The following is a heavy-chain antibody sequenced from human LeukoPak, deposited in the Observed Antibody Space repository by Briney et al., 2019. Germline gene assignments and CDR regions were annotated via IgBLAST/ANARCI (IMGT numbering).Heavy chain of an antibody. V-gene: IGHV3-23*01. CDR2: ISGSGGNT. Sequence: GGSLRLSCAASGFTFSSYAMSRVRQAPGRGLEWVSAISGSGGNTYYADSVKGRFTISRDNSKNTLYLQMNSLRAEDTAVYYCAKDKGWGYSTYDFYGMDVWGQGTTVTVSS. CDR1: GFTFSSYA. D-gene: IGHD1-26*01. J-gene: IGHJ6*02. CDR3: AKDKGWGYSTYDFYGMDV.